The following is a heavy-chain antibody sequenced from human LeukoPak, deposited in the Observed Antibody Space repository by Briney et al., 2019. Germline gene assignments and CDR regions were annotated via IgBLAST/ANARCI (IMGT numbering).Heavy chain of an antibody. CDR2: IYHSGST. CDR1: GFTFSSYA. CDR3: ASKGIAVAGTFILDDY. Sequence: GSLRLSCAASGFTFSSYAMHWVRQPPGKGLEWIGEIYHSGSTNYNPSLKSRVTISVDKSKNQFSLKLSSVTAADTAVYYCASKGIAVAGTFILDDYWGQGTLVTVSS. J-gene: IGHJ4*02. V-gene: IGHV4-4*02. D-gene: IGHD6-19*01.